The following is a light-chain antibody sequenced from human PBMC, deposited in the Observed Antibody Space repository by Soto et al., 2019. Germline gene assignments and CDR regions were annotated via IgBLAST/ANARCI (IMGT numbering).Light chain of an antibody. CDR1: QSVSSY. V-gene: IGKV3-11*01. J-gene: IGKJ1*01. CDR2: DAS. CDR3: QQRRNWPT. Sequence: EIVLTQSPATLSLSPGERATLSWRASQSVSSYLAWYQQKPGQAPRLLIYDASNRATGIPARFSGSGSGTEFTLTISSLEPEDFAVYYCQQRRNWPTFGQGTKADIX.